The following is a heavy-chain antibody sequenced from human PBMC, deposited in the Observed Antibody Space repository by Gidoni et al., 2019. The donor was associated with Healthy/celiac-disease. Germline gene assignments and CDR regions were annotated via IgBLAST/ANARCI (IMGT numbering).Heavy chain of an antibody. D-gene: IGHD3-3*01. J-gene: IGHJ5*02. V-gene: IGHV3-48*03. Sequence: EVQLVESGGGLVQPGGSLRLSCAASGFPCSSYEMNWARPAPGKGLEWVSYISSSGSTIYYADSVKGRFTISRDNAKNSLYLQMNSLRAEDTAVYYCARGTTYYDFWSGYYTGMGSWFDPWGQGTLVTVSS. CDR1: GFPCSSYE. CDR2: ISSSGSTI. CDR3: ARGTTYYDFWSGYYTGMGSWFDP.